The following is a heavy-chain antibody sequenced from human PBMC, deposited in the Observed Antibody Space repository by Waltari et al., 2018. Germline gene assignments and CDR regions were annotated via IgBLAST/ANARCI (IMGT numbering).Heavy chain of an antibody. V-gene: IGHV4-4*02. CDR1: GDSATTPYL. D-gene: IGHD2-15*01. CDR2: VHGSSGRT. CDR3: ARDRGRGLYLDT. J-gene: IGHJ4*02. Sequence: QLQLQESGPGLVQPSGTLSPPCRVSGDSATTPYLWNWVRQSPGKGLEWIGQVHGSSGRTNYNPSFASRVTVSLDTYNNQFSLKLTYATAADTAVYYCARDRGRGLYLDTWGPGTLVTVSP.